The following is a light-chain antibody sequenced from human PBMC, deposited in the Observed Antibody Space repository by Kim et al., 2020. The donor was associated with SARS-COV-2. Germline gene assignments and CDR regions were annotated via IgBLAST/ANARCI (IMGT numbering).Light chain of an antibody. J-gene: IGLJ2*01. CDR3: QAWDSSTAGVV. Sequence: SYELTQPPSVSVSPGQTASITCSGDNLGDKYACWYQQKPGQSPVLVIYQDSKRPSGIPERFSGSNSGNTATLTISGTQAMDEADYYCQAWDSSTAGVVFG. V-gene: IGLV3-1*01. CDR1: NLGDKY. CDR2: QDS.